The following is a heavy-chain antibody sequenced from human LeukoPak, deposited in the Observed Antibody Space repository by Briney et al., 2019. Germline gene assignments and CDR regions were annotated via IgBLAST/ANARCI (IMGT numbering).Heavy chain of an antibody. J-gene: IGHJ4*02. D-gene: IGHD3-22*01. Sequence: GGSLRLSCAAFGFTVSSNYMSWVRQAPGKGLEWVSVIYSGGSTYYADSVKGRFTISRDNSKNTLYLQMNSLRAEDTAVYYCANYHDGSGYYGDFDHWGQGTLVTVSS. CDR1: GFTVSSNY. CDR3: ANYHDGSGYYGDFDH. V-gene: IGHV3-53*01. CDR2: IYSGGST.